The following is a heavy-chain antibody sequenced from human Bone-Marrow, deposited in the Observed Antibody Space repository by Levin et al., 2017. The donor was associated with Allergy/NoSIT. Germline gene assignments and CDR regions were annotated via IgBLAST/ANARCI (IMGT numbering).Heavy chain of an antibody. CDR3: ARGGYCSSTSCYTSGYYGMDV. Sequence: MSGGSLRLSCAASGFTFSDYYMSWIRQAPGKGLEWVSYISSSGSTIYYADSVKGRFTISRDNAKNSLYLQMNSLRAEDTAVYYCARGGYCSSTSCYTSGYYGMDVWGQGTTVTVSS. J-gene: IGHJ6*02. V-gene: IGHV3-11*01. D-gene: IGHD2-2*01. CDR1: GFTFSDYY. CDR2: ISSSGSTI.